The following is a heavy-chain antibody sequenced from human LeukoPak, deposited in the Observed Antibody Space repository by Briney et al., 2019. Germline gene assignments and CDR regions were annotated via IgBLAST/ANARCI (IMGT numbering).Heavy chain of an antibody. V-gene: IGHV3-33*01. J-gene: IGHJ4*02. CDR1: GFTFCTYV. CDR3: ARDVVYRSSRGFDY. D-gene: IGHD6-13*01. Sequence: GGSLTLSCAASGFTFCTYVMHWLRHAPGKGLMWVTVIWYDGSNEYYEDSVRGSFTISRHNSKKPLYVQMNSLRAEDTTVYYCARDVVYRSSRGFDYRGEGTLVTVSS. CDR2: IWYDGSNE.